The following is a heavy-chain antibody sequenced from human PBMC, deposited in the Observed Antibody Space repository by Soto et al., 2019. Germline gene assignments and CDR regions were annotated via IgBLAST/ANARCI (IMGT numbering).Heavy chain of an antibody. V-gene: IGHV3-30-3*01. D-gene: IGHD6-19*01. CDR2: ISYDGSNK. CDR1: GFTFSSYA. CDR3: ARASLYSSGWYDAFDI. Sequence: LRLSCAASGFTFSSYAMHWVRQAPGKGLEWVAVISYDGSNKYYADSVKGRFTISRDNSKNTLYLQMNSLRAEDTAVYYCARASLYSSGWYDAFDIWGQGTMVTVSS. J-gene: IGHJ3*02.